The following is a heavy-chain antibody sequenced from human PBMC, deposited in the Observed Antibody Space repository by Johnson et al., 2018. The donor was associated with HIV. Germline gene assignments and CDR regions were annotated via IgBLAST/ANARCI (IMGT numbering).Heavy chain of an antibody. CDR3: ARDGWKWSAVRFAFYF. J-gene: IGHJ3*01. CDR1: GFTFSSYA. V-gene: IGHV3-7*03. CDR2: IKHDGSEK. D-gene: IGHD3-3*01. Sequence: VQLVESGGGVVQPGRSLRLSCAASGFTFSSYAIHWVRQAPGKGLEWVASIKHDGSEKYYADSVKGRFTISRDNAKNSLHLQMNSLRAEDTAEYYCARDGWKWSAVRFAFYFWGQGTMVTVSS.